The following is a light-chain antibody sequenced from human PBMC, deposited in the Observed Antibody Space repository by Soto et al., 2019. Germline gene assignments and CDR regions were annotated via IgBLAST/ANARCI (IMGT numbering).Light chain of an antibody. Sequence: DIPMTQSPSSLSASVGDRVTITCRASQSITTYLNWYQQKPGKAPQLLIYVASSLQSGVPSRFSGSGSGTDFALTISSLQPEDFASYYCQQSSSIPYTFGQGTKLEIK. V-gene: IGKV1-39*01. CDR1: QSITTY. CDR3: QQSSSIPYT. J-gene: IGKJ2*01. CDR2: VAS.